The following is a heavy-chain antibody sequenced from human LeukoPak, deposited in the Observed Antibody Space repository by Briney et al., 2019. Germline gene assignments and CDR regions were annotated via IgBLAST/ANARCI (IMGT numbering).Heavy chain of an antibody. CDR3: ARHLNGGGPGPHYYYGMDV. J-gene: IGHJ6*02. Sequence: SQTLSLTCTVSGGSISSGGYYWSWIRQHPGKGLEWIGYIYYSGSTYYNPSLKSRVTISVDTSKNQFSLKLSSVTAADTAVYYCARHLNGGGPGPHYYYGMDVWGQGTTVTVSS. D-gene: IGHD1-1*01. CDR2: IYYSGST. CDR1: GGSISSGGYY. V-gene: IGHV4-31*03.